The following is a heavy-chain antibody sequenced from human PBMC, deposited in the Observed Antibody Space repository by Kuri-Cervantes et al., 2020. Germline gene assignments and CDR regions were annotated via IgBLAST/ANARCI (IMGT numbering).Heavy chain of an antibody. J-gene: IGHJ6*02. D-gene: IGHD2-21*01. CDR1: GGTFSSYI. Sequence: ASVKVSCKASGGTFSSYIINWGRQAPGQGLEWMGWMNPNSGNTGYAQKFQGRVTMTRNTSISTAYMELSSLRSGDTAVYYCARGGTIVVVMGMDVWGQGTTVTVSS. CDR3: ARGGTIVVVMGMDV. CDR2: MNPNSGNT. V-gene: IGHV1-8*02.